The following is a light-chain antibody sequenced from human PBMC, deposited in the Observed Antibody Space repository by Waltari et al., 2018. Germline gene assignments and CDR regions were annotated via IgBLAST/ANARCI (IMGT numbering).Light chain of an antibody. Sequence: QSVLTQPPSVSGAPGQRDTISCTGSSSNIGAGYAVPWYQQLPGTAPNLLIYGNSNRPSGVPDRFSGSKSGTSASLAITGLQAEDEADYYCQSYDSSLSGSVFGGGTKLTVL. CDR3: QSYDSSLSGSV. J-gene: IGLJ3*02. CDR2: GNS. CDR1: SSNIGAGYA. V-gene: IGLV1-40*01.